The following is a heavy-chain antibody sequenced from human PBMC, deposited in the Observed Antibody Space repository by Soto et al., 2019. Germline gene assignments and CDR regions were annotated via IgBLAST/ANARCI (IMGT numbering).Heavy chain of an antibody. CDR3: ARSIAAPGYYYYYMDV. CDR2: IYYSGST. V-gene: IGHV4-59*01. J-gene: IGHJ6*03. CDR1: GGSISSYY. Sequence: SETLSLTCTVSGGSISSYYWSWIRQPPEKGLEWIGYIYYSGSTNYNPSLKSRVTISVDTSKNQFSLKLSSVTAADTAVYYCARSIAAPGYYYYYMDVWGKGTTVTVSS. D-gene: IGHD6-6*01.